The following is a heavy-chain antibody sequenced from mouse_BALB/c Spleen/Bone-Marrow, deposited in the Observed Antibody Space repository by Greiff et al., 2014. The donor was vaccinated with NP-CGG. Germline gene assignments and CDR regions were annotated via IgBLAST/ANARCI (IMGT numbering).Heavy chain of an antibody. CDR3: ARSYYDGSSFAY. CDR2: INPSTGYT. D-gene: IGHD1-1*01. Sequence: QLQQSGAELAKPGASVKMSCKASGYTFTSYRMHWVKQRPGQGLEWIGYINPSTGYTEYNQKFKDKATLTADKSSSTAYMQLSSLTSEDSAVYYCARSYYDGSSFAYWGQGTLVTVSA. V-gene: IGHV1-4*01. CDR1: GYTFTSYR. J-gene: IGHJ3*01.